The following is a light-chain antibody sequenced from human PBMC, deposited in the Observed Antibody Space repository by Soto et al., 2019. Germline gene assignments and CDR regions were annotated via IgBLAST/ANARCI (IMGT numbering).Light chain of an antibody. V-gene: IGKV3-11*01. CDR3: QQRSNWPT. CDR1: QSVSSY. Sequence: EIVLTQSPATLSLSPGERATLSCRASQSVSSYLAWYQQKPGQAPRLLIYDASNRATGIPARFSGSGSGTDFPLTISMLEAEDFAVYYCQQRSNWPTFVPGTKVDIK. CDR2: DAS. J-gene: IGKJ3*01.